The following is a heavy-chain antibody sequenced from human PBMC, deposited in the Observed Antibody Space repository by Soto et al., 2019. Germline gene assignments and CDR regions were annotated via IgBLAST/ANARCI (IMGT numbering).Heavy chain of an antibody. CDR3: ARELFGGYCLDY. D-gene: IGHD5-12*01. V-gene: IGHV4-61*08. Sequence: SETRSLTCTVSGGSVSSGDYYWSWIRQPPGKGLEWIGKIYHSGDTNYNPSLKSRVIISVDTSKNQFSLRLTSVTAADTAVYYCARELFGGYCLDYWGQGALVTVSS. CDR1: GGSVSSGDYY. J-gene: IGHJ4*02. CDR2: IYHSGDT.